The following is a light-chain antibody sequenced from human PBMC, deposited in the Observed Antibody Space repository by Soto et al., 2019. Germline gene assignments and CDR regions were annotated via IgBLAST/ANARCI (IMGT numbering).Light chain of an antibody. J-gene: IGKJ4*01. CDR1: QSVSSY. Sequence: EIVLTQSPATLSLSPGERATLSCRASQSVSSYLASYQQNPGQAPSRLLYDASNRATAIPARFNGSGSGADFTLTISSLEPEDFAVYYCQQRSNWPPLTFGGGTKVEIK. CDR2: DAS. CDR3: QQRSNWPPLT. V-gene: IGKV3-11*01.